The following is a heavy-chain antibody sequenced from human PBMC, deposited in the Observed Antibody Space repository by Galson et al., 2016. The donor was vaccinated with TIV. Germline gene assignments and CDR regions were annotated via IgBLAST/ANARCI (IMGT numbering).Heavy chain of an antibody. CDR3: ARISGYYDSSGHYIPRSFDY. D-gene: IGHD3-22*01. Sequence: PALVKPTQTLTLTCTFSGFSLNTDGMCVNWIRQPPGKALEWLARIDWDDAKSYSPSLKTRLTISKDTSKNQVVLTMTNVDPVDTATYYCARISGYYDSSGHYIPRSFDYWGQGSLVTVAS. J-gene: IGHJ4*02. CDR2: IDWDDAK. V-gene: IGHV2-70*11. CDR1: GFSLNTDGMC.